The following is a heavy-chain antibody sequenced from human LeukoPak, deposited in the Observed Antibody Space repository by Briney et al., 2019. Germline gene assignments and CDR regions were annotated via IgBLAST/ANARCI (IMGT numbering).Heavy chain of an antibody. CDR2: ISSSRSYI. Sequence: PGGSLRLSCAASGFTFSSYSMNWVRQAPGKGLEWVSSISSSRSYIYYADSVKGRFTISRDNAKNSLYLQMNSLRTEDTAIYFCATLRYGSGSYYADYWGQGTQVTVSS. CDR1: GFTFSSYS. V-gene: IGHV3-21*01. J-gene: IGHJ4*02. CDR3: ATLRYGSGSYYADY. D-gene: IGHD3-10*01.